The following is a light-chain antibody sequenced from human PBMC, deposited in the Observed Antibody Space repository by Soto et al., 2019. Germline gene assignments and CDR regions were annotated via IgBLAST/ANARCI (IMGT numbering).Light chain of an antibody. CDR2: KAM. V-gene: IGKV1-5*03. J-gene: IGKJ2*01. CDR1: QSIGSW. CDR3: QQYNDFQYT. Sequence: DIQMTQSPSTLSASVGDGVTITCRASQSIGSWFDWYQQKPVKAPKLLIYKAMNLQSVVPSRFSGSGSGTDFSLTISHLQPVDSATYFCQQYNDFQYTFGPGNKLEI.